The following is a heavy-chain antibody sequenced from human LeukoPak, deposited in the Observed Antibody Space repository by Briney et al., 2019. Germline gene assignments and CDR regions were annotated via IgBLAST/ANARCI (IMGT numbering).Heavy chain of an antibody. D-gene: IGHD3-3*01. V-gene: IGHV4-39*01. CDR3: ARHDGRGGNTMGALDS. Sequence: PSETLSLTCTVSGGSISSGSHHWGWFRQSPGKGLEWIGSHYYSRTTYYNPSLNSRVTISVVTSKNQFSLQLNSVTAADTAVYYCARHDGRGGNTMGALDSWGQGSLVTVSS. CDR2: HYYSRTT. CDR1: GGSISSGSHH. J-gene: IGHJ4*02.